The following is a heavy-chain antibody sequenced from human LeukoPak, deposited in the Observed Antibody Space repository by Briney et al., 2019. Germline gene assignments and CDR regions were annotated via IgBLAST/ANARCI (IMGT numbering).Heavy chain of an antibody. CDR2: IYYSGST. J-gene: IGHJ2*01. D-gene: IGHD3-9*01. Sequence: SETLSLTCTVSGGSISSGGYYWSWIRQHPGKGLEWIGYIYYSGSTYYNPSLKSRVTISVDTSKNQFSLKLSSVTAADTAVYYCARVDPPGWYFDLWGRGTLVTVSS. CDR1: GGSISSGGYY. V-gene: IGHV4-31*03. CDR3: ARVDPPGWYFDL.